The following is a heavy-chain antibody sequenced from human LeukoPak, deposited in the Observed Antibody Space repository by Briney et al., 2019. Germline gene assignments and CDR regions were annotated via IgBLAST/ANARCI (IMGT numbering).Heavy chain of an antibody. D-gene: IGHD2-15*01. Sequence: PGGSLRLSCAASGFIFSNYWVSWVRQAPGKGLEWVAVIWYDGSNKYYADSVKGRFTISRDNSKNTLYLQMNSLRAEDTAVYYCARVRYCSGGSCYQNGAFDIWGQGTMVTVSS. J-gene: IGHJ3*02. V-gene: IGHV3-33*08. CDR3: ARVRYCSGGSCYQNGAFDI. CDR2: IWYDGSNK. CDR1: GFIFSNYW.